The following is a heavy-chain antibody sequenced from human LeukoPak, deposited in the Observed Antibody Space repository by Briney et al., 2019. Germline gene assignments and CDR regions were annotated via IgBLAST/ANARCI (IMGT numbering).Heavy chain of an antibody. J-gene: IGHJ4*02. Sequence: GGSLRLSCAASGFTFSSYSMNWVRQAPGKGLEWVSYISSSSSTIYYADSVKGRFTISRDNAKNSLYLQMNSLRAEDTAVYYCASNLWTVTTYLDYWGQGTLVTVSS. CDR3: ASNLWTVTTYLDY. D-gene: IGHD4-17*01. V-gene: IGHV3-48*04. CDR1: GFTFSSYS. CDR2: ISSSSSTI.